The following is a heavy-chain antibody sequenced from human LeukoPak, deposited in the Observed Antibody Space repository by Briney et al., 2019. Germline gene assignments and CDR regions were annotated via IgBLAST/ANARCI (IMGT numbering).Heavy chain of an antibody. J-gene: IGHJ5*02. V-gene: IGHV4-59*01. CDR1: GGSIGSFY. CDR3: ARVGYYYDSSGFRWFDP. Sequence: PSETLSLTCTVSGGSIGSFYWSWIRQPPGKGLEWIGYIYYSGSTNYNPSLKSRVTISVDTSRNQFSLKLSSVTAADTAVYYCARVGYYYDSSGFRWFDPWGQGTLVTVSS. D-gene: IGHD3-22*01. CDR2: IYYSGST.